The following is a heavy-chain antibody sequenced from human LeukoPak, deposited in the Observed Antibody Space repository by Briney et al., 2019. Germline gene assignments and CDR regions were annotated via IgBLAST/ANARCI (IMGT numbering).Heavy chain of an antibody. CDR2: IRYDGSNK. CDR1: GFTFSSYG. CDR3: ARTSEEEPGYSSGWYRPYYFDY. J-gene: IGHJ4*02. Sequence: PGGSLRLSCAASGFTFSSYGMHWVRQAPGKGLEGVAFIRYDGSNKYYADSVKGRFTISRDNSKNTLYLQMNSLRAEDTAVYYCARTSEEEPGYSSGWYRPYYFDYWGQGTLVTVSS. V-gene: IGHV3-30*02. D-gene: IGHD6-19*01.